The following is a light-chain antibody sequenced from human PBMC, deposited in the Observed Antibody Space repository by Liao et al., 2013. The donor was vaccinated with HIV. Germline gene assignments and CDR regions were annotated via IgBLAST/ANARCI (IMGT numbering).Light chain of an antibody. CDR2: YDN. CDR3: QAWDRSTVV. Sequence: LTQPPSVSVAPGATATITCGGDNIGGRSVHWYQHKAGQAPHLVISYDNDRPSGIPARFSGSNSGNTATLTISGTQAMDEADYYCQAWDRSTVVFGGGTKLTVL. CDR1: NIGGRS. J-gene: IGLJ3*02. V-gene: IGLV3-21*01.